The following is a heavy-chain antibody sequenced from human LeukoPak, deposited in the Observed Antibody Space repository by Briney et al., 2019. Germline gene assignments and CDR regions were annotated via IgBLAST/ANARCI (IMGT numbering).Heavy chain of an antibody. CDR3: AKWNNWNYGNY. CDR2: IRYDGSNK. V-gene: IGHV3-30*02. D-gene: IGHD1-7*01. CDR1: GFTFSSYG. Sequence: PGGSLRLSCAASGFTFSSYGMHWVRQAPGKGLEWVAFIRYDGSNKYYADSVKGRFTISRDNSKNTLYLQMNSLRAEDTAVYYCAKWNNWNYGNYWGQGTLVTVSS. J-gene: IGHJ4*02.